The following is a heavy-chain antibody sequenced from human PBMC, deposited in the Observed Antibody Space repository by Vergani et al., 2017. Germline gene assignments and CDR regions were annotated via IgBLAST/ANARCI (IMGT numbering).Heavy chain of an antibody. CDR3: ARVTVTTEGFFDL. V-gene: IGHV4-34*01. CDR2: MSHRGIS. D-gene: IGHD4-17*01. J-gene: IGHJ5*02. CDR1: GGPLSGYF. Sequence: QVHLQESGAGLLRPSETLSLTCTVHGGPLSGYFWGWIRQPPGKGLEWIREMSHRGISNYNPSLKSRVTLSLDLSHNKFSLTLKTMTAADTAHYYCARVTVTTEGFFDLWGQGTLVTVSS.